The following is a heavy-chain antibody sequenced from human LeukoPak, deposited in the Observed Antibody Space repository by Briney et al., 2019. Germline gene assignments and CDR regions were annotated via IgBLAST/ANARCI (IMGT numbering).Heavy chain of an antibody. CDR2: INHSGTA. CDR3: AELGITMIGGV. V-gene: IGHV4-34*01. CDR1: GEFLTGYY. D-gene: IGHD3-10*02. Sequence: SETLSLTCGVYGEFLTGYYWTWIRQPPGKGLEWIGEINHSGTANYNPSLTNRVTLSVDTSKNQFSVKLISVTAADTAVYYCAELGITMIGGVWGKGTTVTISS. J-gene: IGHJ6*04.